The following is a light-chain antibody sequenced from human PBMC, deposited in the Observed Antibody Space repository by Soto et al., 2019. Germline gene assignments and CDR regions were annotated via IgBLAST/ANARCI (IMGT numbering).Light chain of an antibody. J-gene: IGKJ2*01. Sequence: EIVMTQSPATLSVSPGERATLSCRASQRISGELAWYQQRPGQPPRLLIYGVSTRATGVPDRFSGSGSGSDFTLIISWLQPEDVALYYCQQGHVWPLTFGQGTRLDI. CDR3: QQGHVWPLT. V-gene: IGKV3-15*01. CDR1: QRISGE. CDR2: GVS.